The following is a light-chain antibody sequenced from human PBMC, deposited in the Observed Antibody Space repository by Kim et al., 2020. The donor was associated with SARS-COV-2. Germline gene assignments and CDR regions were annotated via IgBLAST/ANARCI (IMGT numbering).Light chain of an antibody. CDR3: QQRTNWPPIFT. CDR2: DVS. Sequence: PGERASLPCRASQSISSFFAWYQQKPGQAPRLLIYDVSNRATGIPARFSGSGSGTDFTLTISSLEPEDFAVYYCQQRTNWPPIFTFGPGTKVDIK. J-gene: IGKJ3*01. V-gene: IGKV3-11*01. CDR1: QSISSF.